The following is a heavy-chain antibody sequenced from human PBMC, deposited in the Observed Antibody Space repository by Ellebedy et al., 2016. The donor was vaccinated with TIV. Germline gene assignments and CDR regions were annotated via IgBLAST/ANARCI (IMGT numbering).Heavy chain of an antibody. Sequence: GESLKISXAASGFTFSSYSMNWVRQAPGKGLEWVSSISSSSSYIYYADSVKGRFTISRDNAKNSLYLQMNSLRAEDTAVYYCARDPGKVGATTPPYDYWGQGTLVTVSS. V-gene: IGHV3-21*01. CDR3: ARDPGKVGATTPPYDY. CDR2: ISSSSSYI. J-gene: IGHJ4*02. D-gene: IGHD1-26*01. CDR1: GFTFSSYS.